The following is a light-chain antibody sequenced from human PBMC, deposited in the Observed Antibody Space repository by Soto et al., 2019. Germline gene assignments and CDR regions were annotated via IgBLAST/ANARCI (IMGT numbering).Light chain of an antibody. V-gene: IGKV3-15*01. J-gene: IGKJ1*01. CDR1: QSVSSN. Sequence: EMVMTQSPATLSVSPGERATLSCRASQSVSSNLAWYQQKPGQAPRLLISGASTRATGIPARFSGSGSGTEFTLTISSLQSEDFAVYYCQQYNNWPPTWTFGQGTKVDIK. CDR2: GAS. CDR3: QQYNNWPPTWT.